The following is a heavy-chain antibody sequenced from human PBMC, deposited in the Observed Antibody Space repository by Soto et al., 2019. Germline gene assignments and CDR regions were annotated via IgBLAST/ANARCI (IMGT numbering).Heavy chain of an antibody. Sequence: SETLSLTWSVSGSPISSDYYWGWIRQPPGKGLQWIGYIFHLGTTYYNPSLKDRVTISVDTSKNRFSLRLSSVTAADTAVYYCARQPSIFGVGRGIDVWGQGTTVTVSS. V-gene: IGHV4-38-2*01. D-gene: IGHD3-3*01. CDR2: IFHLGTT. CDR3: ARQPSIFGVGRGIDV. CDR1: GSPISSDYY. J-gene: IGHJ6*02.